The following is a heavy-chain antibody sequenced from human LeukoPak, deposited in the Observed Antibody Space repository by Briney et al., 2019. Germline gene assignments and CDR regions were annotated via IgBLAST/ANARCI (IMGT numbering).Heavy chain of an antibody. CDR3: ARDSGTTGEVKFDP. CDR1: GGSISDYY. J-gene: IGHJ5*02. Sequence: SGTLSLTCTVSGGSISDYYWSWIRQPAGKGLEWIGRISGSGTITYNPALPSRLSISIDTSKNQFSLKLMSVTAADTAVYYCARDSGTTGEVKFDPWGQGTLVTVSS. V-gene: IGHV4-4*07. CDR2: ISGSGTI. D-gene: IGHD3-10*01.